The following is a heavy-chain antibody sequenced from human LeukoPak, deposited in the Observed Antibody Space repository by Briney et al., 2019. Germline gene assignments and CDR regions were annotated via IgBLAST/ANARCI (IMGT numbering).Heavy chain of an antibody. Sequence: SETLSLTCTVSGGSINNYQWSWIRQPPGKGLEWIGYIYYSGSTNYNPSLKSRVTISLDMAMNQFSLKMTSVTAADAAVYYCARHALYTSGWYEYYFDYWGQGSLVTVSS. V-gene: IGHV4-59*08. D-gene: IGHD6-19*01. CDR1: GGSINNYQ. CDR2: IYYSGST. J-gene: IGHJ4*02. CDR3: ARHALYTSGWYEYYFDY.